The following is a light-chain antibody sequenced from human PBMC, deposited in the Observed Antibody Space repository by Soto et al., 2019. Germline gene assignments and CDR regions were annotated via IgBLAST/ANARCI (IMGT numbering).Light chain of an antibody. CDR1: QSVSSY. CDR3: QQRSNWPT. Sequence: IVLTHAPATLSFSPGEIATLSCRASQSVSSYLAWYQQKPGQAPRLLIYDASNRATGIPARFSGSGSGTDFTLTISSLEPEDFAVYYCQQRSNWPTFGQGTKVDIK. J-gene: IGKJ1*01. CDR2: DAS. V-gene: IGKV3-11*01.